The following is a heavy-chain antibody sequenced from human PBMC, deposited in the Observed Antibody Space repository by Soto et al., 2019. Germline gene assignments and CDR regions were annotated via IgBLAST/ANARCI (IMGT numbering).Heavy chain of an antibody. CDR1: GFSVSRHY. Sequence: QLVETGGGLIQPGTSLTLSCAASGFSVSRHYMTWVRQAPGKGLEWVSFVYSGGATFYADSVKGRFILSRDDSQNTMYLQMNNPRAEDTAVDYCARVPGRLWGRGTLVTVAS. J-gene: IGHJ4*02. D-gene: IGHD3-10*01. V-gene: IGHV3-53*02. CDR3: ARVPGRL. CDR2: VYSGGAT.